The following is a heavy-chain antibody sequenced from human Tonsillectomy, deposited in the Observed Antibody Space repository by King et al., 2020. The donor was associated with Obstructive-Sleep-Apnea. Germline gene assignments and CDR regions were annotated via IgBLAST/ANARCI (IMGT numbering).Heavy chain of an antibody. D-gene: IGHD2-21*02. V-gene: IGHV3-23*04. Sequence: VQLVESGGGLVQPGGSLRLSCAASGFTFSSYAMNWIRQAPGKGLEWVSTISGSGGSTYYADSVKGRFSISRDNSKNTLSLQMNSLRAEDMAVYYCAKAHRGLLFSDSFDIWGQGTMVTVSS. CDR1: GFTFSSYA. CDR2: ISGSGGST. J-gene: IGHJ3*02. CDR3: AKAHRGLLFSDSFDI.